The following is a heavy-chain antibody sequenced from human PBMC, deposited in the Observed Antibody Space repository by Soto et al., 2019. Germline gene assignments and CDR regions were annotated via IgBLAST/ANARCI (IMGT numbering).Heavy chain of an antibody. J-gene: IGHJ5*02. CDR3: ARDGPLYSSWFGSRGFDP. CDR1: GGSFSAYC. V-gene: IGHV4-34*01. D-gene: IGHD3-10*01. Sequence: PSETLSLTCAVYGGSFSAYCRSWLRQPPGKGLEWIGEIYHSGGPCYYPSLKIRVTISVDTSKSQFSLKLTSVTAADRAVYYCARDGPLYSSWFGSRGFDPWAQGTLVPVSS. CDR2: IYHSGGP.